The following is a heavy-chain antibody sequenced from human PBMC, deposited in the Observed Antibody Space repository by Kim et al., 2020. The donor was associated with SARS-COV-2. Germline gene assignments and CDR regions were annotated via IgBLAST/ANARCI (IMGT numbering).Heavy chain of an antibody. CDR1: GGTFSSYA. D-gene: IGHD2-21*02. V-gene: IGHV1-69*13. CDR3: ARSVGGDRSTRYYFDY. J-gene: IGHJ4*02. Sequence: SVKVSCKASGGTFSSYAISWVRQAPGQGLEWMGGIIPIFGTANYAQKFQGRVTITADESTSTAYMELSSLRSEDTAVYYCARSVGGDRSTRYYFDYWGQGTLVTVSS. CDR2: IIPIFGTA.